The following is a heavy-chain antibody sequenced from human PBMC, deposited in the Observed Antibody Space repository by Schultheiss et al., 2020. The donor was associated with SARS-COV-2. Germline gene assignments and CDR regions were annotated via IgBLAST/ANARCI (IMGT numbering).Heavy chain of an antibody. V-gene: IGHV4-4*07. Sequence: SQTLSLTCTVSGGSISSYYWSWIRQPAGKGLEWIGRIYTSGSTNYNPSLKSRVTISVDTSKNQFSLKLSSVTAADTAVYYCARDNIVVVPAAMGGDDAFDIWGQGTMVTVSS. D-gene: IGHD2-2*01. CDR1: GGSISSYY. CDR3: ARDNIVVVPAAMGGDDAFDI. CDR2: IYTSGST. J-gene: IGHJ3*02.